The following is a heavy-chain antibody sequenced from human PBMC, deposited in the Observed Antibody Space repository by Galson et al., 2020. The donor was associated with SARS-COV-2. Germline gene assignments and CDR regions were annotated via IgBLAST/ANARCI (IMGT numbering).Heavy chain of an antibody. V-gene: IGHV3-11*01. CDR2: ITTSGSRI. CDR1: EFTSSDYY. Sequence: GGSLRLSCAASEFTSSDYYMSWIRQAPGKGLEWVSYITTSGSRIYYADSVKGRFTISRDNAKNSLSLQMNSLRVEDTAVYYCARDLRSEASSSSQGVYYYNGMDVWGQGTTVTVSS. D-gene: IGHD6-6*01. CDR3: ARDLRSEASSSSQGVYYYNGMDV. J-gene: IGHJ6*02.